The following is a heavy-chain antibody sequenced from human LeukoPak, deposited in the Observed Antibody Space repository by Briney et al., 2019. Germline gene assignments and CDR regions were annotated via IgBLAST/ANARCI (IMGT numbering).Heavy chain of an antibody. CDR1: GGSISSGSYY. J-gene: IGHJ6*03. Sequence: SETLSLTCTVSGGSISSGSYYWSWIRQPAGKGLEWIGRIYTSGSTNYNPSLKSRVTISVDTSKNQFFLKLSSVTAADTAVYYCAREYSGYDPDFDHYYYYYMDVWGKGTTVTASS. CDR3: AREYSGYDPDFDHYYYYYMDV. CDR2: IYTSGST. D-gene: IGHD5-12*01. V-gene: IGHV4-61*02.